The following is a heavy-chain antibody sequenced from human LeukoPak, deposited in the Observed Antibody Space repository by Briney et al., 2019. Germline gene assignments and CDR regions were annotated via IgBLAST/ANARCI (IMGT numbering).Heavy chain of an antibody. V-gene: IGHV5-51*01. Sequence: GESLKISCKGSGYSFTSYWIGWVRQMPGKGLEWMGIIYPGDSGTRYSPSFQGQVTISADKSISTAYLQWSSLKASDTAMYYCARLVRMATIQAWFDPWGQGTLVTVSS. CDR3: ARLVRMATIQAWFDP. CDR1: GYSFTSYW. D-gene: IGHD5-24*01. J-gene: IGHJ5*02. CDR2: IYPGDSGT.